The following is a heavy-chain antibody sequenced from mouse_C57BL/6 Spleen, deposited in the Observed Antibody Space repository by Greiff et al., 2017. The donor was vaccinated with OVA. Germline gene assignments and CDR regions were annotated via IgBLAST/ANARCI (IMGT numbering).Heavy chain of an antibody. V-gene: IGHV1-18*01. CDR1: GYTFTDYN. J-gene: IGHJ3*01. CDR2: INPNNGGT. CDR3: ARLTTVVDAWFAY. D-gene: IGHD1-1*01. Sequence: VQLQQSGPELVKPGASVKIPCKASGYTFTDYNMDWVKQSHGKSLEWIGDINPNNGGTIYNQKFKGKATLTVDKSSSTAYMELRSLTSEDTAVYYCARLTTVVDAWFAYWGQGTLVTVSA.